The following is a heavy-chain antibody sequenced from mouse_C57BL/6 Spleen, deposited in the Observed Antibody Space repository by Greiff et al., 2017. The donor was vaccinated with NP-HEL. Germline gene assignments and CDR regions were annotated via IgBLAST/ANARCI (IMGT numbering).Heavy chain of an antibody. CDR1: GYTFTDYY. V-gene: IGHV1-26*01. Sequence: EVKLQQSGPELVKPGASVKISCKASGYTFTDYYMNWVKQSHGKSLEWIGDINPNNGGTSYNQKFKGKATLTVDKSSSTAYMELRSLTSEDSAVYYCVRQGGYGNYAMDYRGQGTSVTASS. CDR3: VRQGGYGNYAMDY. J-gene: IGHJ4*01. D-gene: IGHD2-1*01. CDR2: INPNNGGT.